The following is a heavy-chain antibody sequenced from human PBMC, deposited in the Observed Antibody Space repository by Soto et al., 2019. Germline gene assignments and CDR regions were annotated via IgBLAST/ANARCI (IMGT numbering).Heavy chain of an antibody. CDR3: ARAGGYDFWSGLYDY. CDR2: IYYSGST. J-gene: IGHJ4*02. V-gene: IGHV4-61*01. D-gene: IGHD3-3*01. CDR1: GGSVSSGSYY. Sequence: SETLSLTCTVSGGSVSSGSYYWSWIRQPPGKGLEWIGYIYYSGSTNYNPSLKSRVTISVDTSKNQFSLKLSSVTAADTAVYYCARAGGYDFWSGLYDYWGQGTLVTVSS.